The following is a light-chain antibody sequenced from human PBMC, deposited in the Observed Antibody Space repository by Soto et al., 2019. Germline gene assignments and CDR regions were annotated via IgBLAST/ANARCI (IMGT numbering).Light chain of an antibody. CDR2: GVS. CDR3: QQYSSLPHT. Sequence: ERVLTQSPATLSLSPGERATLSCRASQSVSNSFFAWYQQKPGQAPRLLLYGVSSRATGIPDRFSGSGSGTDFTLTISRLEPEDFVVYYCQQYSSLPHTFGQGTKLEVK. V-gene: IGKV3-20*01. J-gene: IGKJ2*01. CDR1: QSVSNSF.